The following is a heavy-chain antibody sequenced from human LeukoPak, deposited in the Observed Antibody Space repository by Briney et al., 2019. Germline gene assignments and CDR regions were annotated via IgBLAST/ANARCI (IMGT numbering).Heavy chain of an antibody. D-gene: IGHD3-16*02. Sequence: KPSETLSLTCIVSGGSIGTYYWSWIRQSPGKGLEWIGYIYVTGSIRYNPYLQSRVTISVDTSRNQFFLKMSSVTAADTAVYYCARHIGGGIEDMDVWGTGTKVTVSS. CDR2: IYVTGSI. CDR3: ARHIGGGIEDMDV. V-gene: IGHV4-59*08. CDR1: GGSIGTYY. J-gene: IGHJ6*03.